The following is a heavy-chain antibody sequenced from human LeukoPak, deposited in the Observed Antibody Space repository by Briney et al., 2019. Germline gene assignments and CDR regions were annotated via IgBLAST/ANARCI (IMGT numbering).Heavy chain of an antibody. Sequence: PSETLSLTCTVSGGSISSGGYYWSWTRQPPGEGLEWIGYIYYSGSTYYHPSLKSRVTISLDTSKNQFSLKLSSVTAADTAVYYCARVTTVTTSFHFDYWGQGTLVTVSS. CDR2: IYYSGST. CDR1: GGSISSGGYY. CDR3: ARVTTVTTSFHFDY. J-gene: IGHJ4*02. V-gene: IGHV4-30-4*01. D-gene: IGHD4-17*01.